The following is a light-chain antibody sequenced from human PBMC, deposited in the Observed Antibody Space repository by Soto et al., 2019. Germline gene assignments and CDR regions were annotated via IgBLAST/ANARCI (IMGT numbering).Light chain of an antibody. CDR3: SAWDDSLNGVV. CDR2: SNN. CDR1: RSNIGGNI. Sequence: QSVLTQPPSASGTPGQRVTISCSGSRSNIGGNIVNWYQQLPGTAPKLLIHSNNQRPSGVPDLFSGSKSGTSASLAISGLQSVVEADYYCSAWDDSLNGVVFGGGTKLTVL. J-gene: IGLJ2*01. V-gene: IGLV1-44*01.